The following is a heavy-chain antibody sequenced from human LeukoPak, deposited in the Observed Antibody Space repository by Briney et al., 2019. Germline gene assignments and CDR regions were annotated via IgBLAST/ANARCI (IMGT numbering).Heavy chain of an antibody. CDR1: GGTFSSYA. Sequence: SVKVSCKASGGTFSSYAISWVRQAPGQGLEWMGGIIPILGTANYAQKFQGRVTITADESTSTAYMELSSLRSEDTAVYYCAREAKLWFGESLDYWGQGTLVTVSS. V-gene: IGHV1-69*01. CDR3: AREAKLWFGESLDY. J-gene: IGHJ4*02. CDR2: IIPILGTA. D-gene: IGHD3-10*01.